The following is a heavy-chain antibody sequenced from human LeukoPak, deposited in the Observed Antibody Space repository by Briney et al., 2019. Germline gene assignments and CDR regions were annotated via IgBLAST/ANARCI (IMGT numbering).Heavy chain of an antibody. Sequence: GGSLRLSCAASGFTFDDYAMHWVRQAPGKGLEWVSGISWNSGSRGYADSVKGRFTISRDNAKNSLYLQMNSLRAEDTALYYCAKDDYYDSSGYLASWGQGTLVTVSS. CDR1: GFTFDDYA. CDR2: ISWNSGSR. D-gene: IGHD3-22*01. J-gene: IGHJ4*02. CDR3: AKDDYYDSSGYLAS. V-gene: IGHV3-9*01.